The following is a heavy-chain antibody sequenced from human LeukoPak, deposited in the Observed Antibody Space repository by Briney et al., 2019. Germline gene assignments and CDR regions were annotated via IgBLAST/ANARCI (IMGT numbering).Heavy chain of an antibody. D-gene: IGHD2-2*01. CDR1: GFTLSSYG. CDR2: IWYDGSNK. J-gene: IGHJ1*01. V-gene: IGHV3-33*06. CDR3: AKGEVTPALAEYFQH. Sequence: GGSLRLSCAASGFTLSSYGMHWVRQAPGKGLEWVAVIWYDGSNKYYADSVKGRFTISRDNSKNTLYLQMNSLRAEDTAVYYCAKGEVTPALAEYFQHWGQGTLVTVSS.